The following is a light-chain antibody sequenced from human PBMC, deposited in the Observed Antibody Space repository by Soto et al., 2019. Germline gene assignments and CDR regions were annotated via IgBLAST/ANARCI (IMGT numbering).Light chain of an antibody. CDR1: QDINDR. Sequence: DIQMTQSASSLSASVGDRVTITCQASQDINDRLNWYQQKPGKAPKILISDASSLETGVPSRFSGDGSGTDFTLTINNLQPEDFATYHCQQFDSLPYTFGQGTRLEI. CDR3: QQFDSLPYT. V-gene: IGKV1-33*01. J-gene: IGKJ2*01. CDR2: DAS.